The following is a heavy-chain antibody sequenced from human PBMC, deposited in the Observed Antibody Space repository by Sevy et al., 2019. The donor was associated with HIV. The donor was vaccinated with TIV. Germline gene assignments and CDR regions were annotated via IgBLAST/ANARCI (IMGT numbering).Heavy chain of an antibody. Sequence: GESLMISCAASGFTFSSYSMNWVRQAPGKGLEWVSSISSSSSYIYYADSVKGRFTISRDNAKNSLYLQMNSLRAEDTAVYYCARDRITIFGVVGRDAFDIWGQGTMVTVSS. V-gene: IGHV3-21*01. J-gene: IGHJ3*02. CDR2: ISSSSSYI. CDR1: GFTFSSYS. CDR3: ARDRITIFGVVGRDAFDI. D-gene: IGHD3-3*01.